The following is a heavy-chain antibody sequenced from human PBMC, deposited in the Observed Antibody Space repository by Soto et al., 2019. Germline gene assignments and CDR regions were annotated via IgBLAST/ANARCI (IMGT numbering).Heavy chain of an antibody. CDR1: GYTFTSHY. Sequence: QVQMVQSGAEVKKPGASVNVSCKASGYTFTSHYIHWVRQAPGQGLEWMGIINPSGGSPIYAQKFQDRVTMNKDTSTSTVYMSLSSLRSEDTAIYYCARATCRSGDCYSDWFDPWGQGTLITVSS. CDR3: ARATCRSGDCYSDWFDP. V-gene: IGHV1-46*01. D-gene: IGHD2-21*02. J-gene: IGHJ5*02. CDR2: INPSGGSP.